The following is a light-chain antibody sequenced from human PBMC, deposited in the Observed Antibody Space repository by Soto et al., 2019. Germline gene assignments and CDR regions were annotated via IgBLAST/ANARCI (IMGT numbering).Light chain of an antibody. V-gene: IGKV1-5*03. CDR1: QSISSW. J-gene: IGKJ5*01. CDR3: QQYHRSSSIP. CDR2: KSS. Sequence: DIQMTQSPSMLPAFVGDRVTTTCRASQSISSWLAWYQQKPGKAPKLLIYKSSSLQSGVPSRFSGSGSGTEFTLTISSLQPDDFATYYCQQYHRSSSIPFAQGPRLEIK.